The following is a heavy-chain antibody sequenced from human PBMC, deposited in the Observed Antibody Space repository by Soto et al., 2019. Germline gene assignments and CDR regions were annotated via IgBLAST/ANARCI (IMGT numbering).Heavy chain of an antibody. D-gene: IGHD2-2*01. Sequence: GASVKVSCKASGYTFTNFGISWVRQAPGQGLEWMGWISAYNGNTNYAQNFQGRVTMTTDTSTSTAYMELRSLRSDDTAVYYCARDLYCSSTSCRYYYYGMDVWGQGTTVTVSS. CDR2: ISAYNGNT. CDR3: ARDLYCSSTSCRYYYYGMDV. CDR1: GYTFTNFG. V-gene: IGHV1-18*01. J-gene: IGHJ6*02.